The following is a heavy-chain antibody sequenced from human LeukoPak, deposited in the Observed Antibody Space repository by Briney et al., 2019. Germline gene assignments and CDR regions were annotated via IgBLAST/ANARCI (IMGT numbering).Heavy chain of an antibody. D-gene: IGHD3-10*01. CDR1: GFTFAGYA. V-gene: IGHV3-23*01. CDR3: AKQVYYGSGSFDI. J-gene: IGHJ3*02. Sequence: GGSLRLSCAASGFTFAGYAMSWVRQAPGKGLEWVSVISDSGDSTYYADSVKGRFTISRDNSKNTLYLQMNSLRAEDTAVYYCAKQVYYGSGSFDIWGQGTMVTVSS. CDR2: ISDSGDST.